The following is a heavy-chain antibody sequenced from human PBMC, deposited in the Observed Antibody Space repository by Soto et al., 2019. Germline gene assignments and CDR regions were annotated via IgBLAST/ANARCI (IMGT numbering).Heavy chain of an antibody. CDR2: ISSSSSTI. Sequence: GGSLRLSCSASGFTFSGYSMNWVRQAPGKGLEWVSYISSSSSTIYYADSVKGRFTISRDNAKNSLYLQMNSLRDEDTAVYYCARDKTGGWDYYYGMDVWGQGTTVTVSS. D-gene: IGHD6-19*01. CDR3: ARDKTGGWDYYYGMDV. V-gene: IGHV3-48*02. CDR1: GFTFSGYS. J-gene: IGHJ6*02.